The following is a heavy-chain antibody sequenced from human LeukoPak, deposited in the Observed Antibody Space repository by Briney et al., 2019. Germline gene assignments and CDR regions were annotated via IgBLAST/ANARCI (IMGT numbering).Heavy chain of an antibody. D-gene: IGHD5-18*01. CDR2: ISYDGSNK. CDR1: GFTFSTYN. J-gene: IGHJ4*02. Sequence: GGPLRLSCAASGFTFSTYNMHWVRQAPGKGLEWLAGISYDGSNKYYAASVKGRFTISRDNAKNTLYLQMNSLRAGDKAVYYCAKGRNTAMGPEFDSWGQGNLVSVSS. V-gene: IGHV3-30*18. CDR3: AKGRNTAMGPEFDS.